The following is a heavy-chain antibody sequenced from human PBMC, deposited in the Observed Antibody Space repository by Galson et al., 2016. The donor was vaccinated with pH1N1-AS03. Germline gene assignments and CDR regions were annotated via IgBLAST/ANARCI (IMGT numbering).Heavy chain of an antibody. CDR2: ISGYNGKT. D-gene: IGHD2/OR15-2a*01. V-gene: IGHV1-18*01. CDR3: ARETNIVETRWVYY. Sequence: SVKVSCKASGYTFNNYAITWLRQAPGQGLEWMGWISGYNGKTNYAQKLQGRITITTDTSTTTAYMELTSLGSDDTAMYYCARETNIVETRWVYYWVLGTLVTVSS. J-gene: IGHJ4*02. CDR1: GYTFNNYA.